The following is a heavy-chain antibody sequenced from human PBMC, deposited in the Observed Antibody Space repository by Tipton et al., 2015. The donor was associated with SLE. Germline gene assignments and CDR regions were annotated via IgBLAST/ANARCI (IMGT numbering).Heavy chain of an antibody. Sequence: TLSLTCSVSGGSISIGGYYWSWIRQHPGKGLEWIGYIYYSGSTYYNPSLKSRVTISVDTSKNQFSLKLSSVTAADTAVYYCARHDSGWFGWFDPWGQGTLVTVSS. V-gene: IGHV4-31*03. CDR2: IYYSGST. CDR1: GGSISIGGYY. D-gene: IGHD6-19*01. J-gene: IGHJ5*02. CDR3: ARHDSGWFGWFDP.